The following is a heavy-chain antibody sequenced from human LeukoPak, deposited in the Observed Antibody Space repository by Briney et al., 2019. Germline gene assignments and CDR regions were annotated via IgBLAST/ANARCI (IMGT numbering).Heavy chain of an antibody. D-gene: IGHD3-22*01. CDR3: ARETYYYDSSGYWSSRPQYYFDY. CDR1: GGSISSYY. J-gene: IGHJ4*02. Sequence: SETLSLTCTVSGGSISSYYWSWIRQPAGKGLEWIGRIYTSGSTNYNPSLKSRVTMSVDTSKNQFSLKLSSVTAADTAVYYCARETYYYDSSGYWSSRPQYYFDYWGQGTLVTVSS. CDR2: IYTSGST. V-gene: IGHV4-4*07.